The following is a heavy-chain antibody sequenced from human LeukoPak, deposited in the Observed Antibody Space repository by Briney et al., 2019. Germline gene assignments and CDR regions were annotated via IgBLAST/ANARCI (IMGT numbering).Heavy chain of an antibody. J-gene: IGHJ4*02. V-gene: IGHV3-74*01. CDR1: GFAFRSNW. D-gene: IGHD5-18*01. Sequence: PGGSLRLSCATSGFAFRSNWMHWVRQAPGKGLVWVSRINGDGSHTTYADSVKGRFTISRDNSKNTLYLQMNSLRAEDTAVYYCAKVGYGPSNWGQGTLVTVSS. CDR3: AKVGYGPSN. CDR2: INGDGSHT.